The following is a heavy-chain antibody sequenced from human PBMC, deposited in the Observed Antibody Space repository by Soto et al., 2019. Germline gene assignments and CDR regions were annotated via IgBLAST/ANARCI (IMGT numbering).Heavy chain of an antibody. CDR3: ARSHYDILTGYFPSDY. CDR2: MNPNSGNT. J-gene: IGHJ4*02. Sequence: QVQLVQSGAEVKKPGASVKVSCKASGYTLTSYDINWVRQATGQGLEWMGWMNPNSGNTGYAQKFQGRVTMTRNTSISTAYMELSRLRSEDTAVYYCARSHYDILTGYFPSDYWGQGTLVTVSS. CDR1: GYTLTSYD. V-gene: IGHV1-8*01. D-gene: IGHD3-9*01.